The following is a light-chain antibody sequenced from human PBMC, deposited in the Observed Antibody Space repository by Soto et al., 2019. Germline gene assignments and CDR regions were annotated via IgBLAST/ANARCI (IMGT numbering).Light chain of an antibody. CDR3: QHYYTYPWT. V-gene: IGKV1-8*01. CDR2: AAS. J-gene: IGKJ1*01. Sequence: AIRMTQSPSSLSASTGDRVTITCRASQDIGNNLVWYQQKPGKAPKVLIHAASTLQGGVSSRFSGSRSGTDFTLFIDNLQSEDFATYYCQHYYTYPWTFCQGTKV. CDR1: QDIGNN.